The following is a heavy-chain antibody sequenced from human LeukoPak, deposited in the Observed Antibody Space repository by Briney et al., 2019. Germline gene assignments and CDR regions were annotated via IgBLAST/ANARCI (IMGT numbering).Heavy chain of an antibody. D-gene: IGHD3-9*01. CDR2: IYHSGST. Sequence: SETLSLTCTVSGYSISSGYYWGWIRQPPGKGLEWIGSIYHSGSTYYNPSLKSRVTISVDTSKNQFSLNLSSVTAADTAVYYCARDSPFDSSWGQGTLVTVSS. CDR1: GYSISSGYY. CDR3: ARDSPFDSS. J-gene: IGHJ5*02. V-gene: IGHV4-38-2*02.